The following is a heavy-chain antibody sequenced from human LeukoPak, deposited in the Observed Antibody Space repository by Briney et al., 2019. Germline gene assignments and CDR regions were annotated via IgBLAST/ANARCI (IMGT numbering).Heavy chain of an antibody. V-gene: IGHV4-61*02. Sequence: SETLSLTCIVSGGSISSGSYYWSWIRQPAGKGLEWIGRIYTSGSTNYNPSLKSRVTISVDTSKNQFSLKLSSVTAADTAVYYCARVGFHYDFRESVSWFDPWGQGTLVTVSS. D-gene: IGHD3-3*01. CDR3: ARVGFHYDFRESVSWFDP. CDR1: GGSISSGSYY. CDR2: IYTSGST. J-gene: IGHJ5*02.